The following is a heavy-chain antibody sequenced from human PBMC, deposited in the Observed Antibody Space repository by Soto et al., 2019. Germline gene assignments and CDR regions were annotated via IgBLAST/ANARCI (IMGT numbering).Heavy chain of an antibody. Sequence: PSETLSLTCSVSGGPISSNSYYWVWIRQPPGKGLEWIGSIYYSGNTYYNPSLKSRVTISVDTSKNQFSLKLSSVTAADTAVYYCARHKSGYAIPNWFDPWSQGTLVTIS. CDR3: ARHKSGYAIPNWFDP. CDR2: IYYSGNT. D-gene: IGHD5-12*01. J-gene: IGHJ5*02. V-gene: IGHV4-39*01. CDR1: GGPISSNSYY.